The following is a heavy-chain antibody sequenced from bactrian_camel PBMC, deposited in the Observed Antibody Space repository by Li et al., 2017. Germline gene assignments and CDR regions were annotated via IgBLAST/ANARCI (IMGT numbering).Heavy chain of an antibody. CDR3: AADMGPMGRGRLCSSYLYEYNC. CDR1: GFTFDDSD. CDR2: ISSDGST. D-gene: IGHD4*01. J-gene: IGHJ4*01. Sequence: HVQLVESGGGSVQAGGSLRLSCTASGFTFDDSDMGWYRQAPGNECELVSTISSDGSTYYKDSVKGRFTISQDNAKNTVYLQMNSLKPEDTAVYYCAADMGPMGRGRLCSSYLYEYNCWGQGTQVTVS. V-gene: IGHV3S63*01.